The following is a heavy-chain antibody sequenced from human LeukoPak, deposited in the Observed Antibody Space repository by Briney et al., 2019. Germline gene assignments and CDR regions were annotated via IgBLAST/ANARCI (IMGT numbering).Heavy chain of an antibody. CDR2: INPSGGST. V-gene: IGHV1-46*01. D-gene: IGHD3-22*01. J-gene: IGHJ4*02. CDR1: GYTFTSYY. CDR3: ARVRFMGYDSSGYYPY. Sequence: GASVKVSCNASGYTFTSYYMHWVRQAPGQGLEWMGRINPSGGSTSYAQKFQGRVTMTRDMSTSTVYMELSSLRSEDTAVYYCARVRFMGYDSSGYYPYWGQGTLVTVSS.